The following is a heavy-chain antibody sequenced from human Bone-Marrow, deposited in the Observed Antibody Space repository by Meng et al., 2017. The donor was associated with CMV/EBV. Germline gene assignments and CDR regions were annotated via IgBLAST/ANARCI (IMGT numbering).Heavy chain of an antibody. CDR1: GFTFSSYA. CDR3: AKRRLSGGGYFDN. V-gene: IGHV3-23*01. D-gene: IGHD3-16*01. CDR2: ISGSGGST. Sequence: LTCSASGFTFSSYAMSWVRQAPGKGLEWVSAISGSGGSTYYADSVKGRFTISRDNSKNTLYLQMNSLRAEDTAVYYCAKRRLSGGGYFDNWGQGTLVTFSS. J-gene: IGHJ4*02.